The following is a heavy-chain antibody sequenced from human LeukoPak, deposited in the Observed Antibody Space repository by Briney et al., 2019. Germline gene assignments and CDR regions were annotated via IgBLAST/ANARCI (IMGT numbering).Heavy chain of an antibody. D-gene: IGHD6-19*01. CDR2: ISAYNGNT. CDR3: AGDCRGSVCPFLRDY. V-gene: IGHV1-18*01. J-gene: IGHJ4*02. Sequence: ASVKVSCKASGYTFTSYGISWVRQAPGQGLEWMGWISAYNGNTNYAQKLQGRVTMTTDTSTSTAYTELRSLRSDDTAVYYCAGDCRGSVCPFLRDYWGQGTLVTVSS. CDR1: GYTFTSYG.